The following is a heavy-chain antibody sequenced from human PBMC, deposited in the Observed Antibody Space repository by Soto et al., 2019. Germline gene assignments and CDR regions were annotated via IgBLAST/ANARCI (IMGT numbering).Heavy chain of an antibody. CDR1: GFTFSSYS. D-gene: IGHD3-3*01. Sequence: GGSLRLSCAASGFTFSSYSMNWVRQAPGKGLEWVSSISSSSSYIYYADSVKGRFTISRDNAKNSLYLQMNSLRAEDTAVYYCARDVTISGVVIENWFDPWGQGTLVTVSS. CDR3: ARDVTISGVVIENWFDP. V-gene: IGHV3-21*01. CDR2: ISSSSSYI. J-gene: IGHJ5*02.